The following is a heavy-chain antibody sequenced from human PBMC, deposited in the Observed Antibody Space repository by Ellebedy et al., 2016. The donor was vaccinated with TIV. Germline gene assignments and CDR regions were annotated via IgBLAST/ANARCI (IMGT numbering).Heavy chain of an antibody. CDR1: GYSFTNYW. CDR2: IYPGDSDT. Sequence: PGGSLRLSCQASGYSFTNYWIGWVRQMPGKGLEWMGIIYPGDSDTRYSPSFEGQVTISVDKSISTAYLQWNSLKASDTATYYCARRMVRGGIQYAMDVWGQGTTVTVSS. J-gene: IGHJ6*02. D-gene: IGHD3-10*01. CDR3: ARRMVRGGIQYAMDV. V-gene: IGHV5-51*01.